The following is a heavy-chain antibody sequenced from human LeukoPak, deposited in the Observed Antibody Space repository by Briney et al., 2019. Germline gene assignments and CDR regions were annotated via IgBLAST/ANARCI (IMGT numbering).Heavy chain of an antibody. CDR1: GFTFSSYS. D-gene: IGHD5-24*01. V-gene: IGHV3-21*01. CDR2: ISSSSSYI. J-gene: IGHJ5*02. CDR3: ARDQGMATNYNWFDP. Sequence: GGSLRLSCAASGFTFSSYSMNRVRQAPGKGLEWVSSISSSSSYIYYADSVKGRFTISRDNSKNTLYLQVNSLRAEDTAVYYCARDQGMATNYNWFDPWGQGTLVTVSS.